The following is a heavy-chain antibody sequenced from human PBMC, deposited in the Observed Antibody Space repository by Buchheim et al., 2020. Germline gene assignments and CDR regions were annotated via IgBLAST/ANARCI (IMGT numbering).Heavy chain of an antibody. CDR3: ARDGSSSSWYQGYYYYYYGMDV. V-gene: IGHV3-21*01. J-gene: IGHJ6*02. D-gene: IGHD6-13*01. Sequence: EVQLVESGGGLVKPGGSLRLSCAASGFTFSSYSMNWVRQAPGKGLEWVSSISSSSSYIYYADSVKGRFTISRDNAKKSLYLQMNSLRAEDTAVYYCARDGSSSSWYQGYYYYYYGMDVWGQGTT. CDR2: ISSSSSYI. CDR1: GFTFSSYS.